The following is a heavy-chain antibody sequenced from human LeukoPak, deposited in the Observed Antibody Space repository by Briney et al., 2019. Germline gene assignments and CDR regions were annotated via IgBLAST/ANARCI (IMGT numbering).Heavy chain of an antibody. V-gene: IGHV1-69*04. J-gene: IGHJ4*02. CDR2: IIPILGIA. Sequence: SVKVSCKVSGYTLTELSMHWVRQAPGQGLEWMGRIIPILGIANYAQKFQGRVTITADKSTSTAYMELSSLRSEDTAVYYCARDPHSDWGQGTLVTVSS. D-gene: IGHD3-10*01. CDR1: GYTLTELS. CDR3: ARDPHSD.